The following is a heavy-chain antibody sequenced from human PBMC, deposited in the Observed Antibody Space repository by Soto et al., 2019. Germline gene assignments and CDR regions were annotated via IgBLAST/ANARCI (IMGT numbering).Heavy chain of an antibody. D-gene: IGHD1-26*01. J-gene: IGHJ5*02. V-gene: IGHV4-31*03. Sequence: SETLSLTCTVSGGSISSGGYYWSWIRQHPGKGLEWIGYIYYSGSTYYNPSLKSRVTISVDTSKNQFSLKLSSVTAADTAVYYCARIPLLQGGWFDPWGQGTLVIVSS. CDR2: IYYSGST. CDR1: GGSISSGGYY. CDR3: ARIPLLQGGWFDP.